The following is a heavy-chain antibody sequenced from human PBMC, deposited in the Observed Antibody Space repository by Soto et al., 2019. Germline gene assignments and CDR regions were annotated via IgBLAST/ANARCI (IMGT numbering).Heavy chain of an antibody. Sequence: PGGSLRLSCAASGFTFSGYAVSWVRQAPGKGLEWVSAISGSGGSTHYADSVKGRFTISRDNSKNTLYLQMNSLRAEDTAVYYCAKDYSGSYYLSRFDYWGQGTLVTVSS. J-gene: IGHJ4*02. CDR3: AKDYSGSYYLSRFDY. V-gene: IGHV3-23*01. CDR1: GFTFSGYA. CDR2: ISGSGGST. D-gene: IGHD1-26*01.